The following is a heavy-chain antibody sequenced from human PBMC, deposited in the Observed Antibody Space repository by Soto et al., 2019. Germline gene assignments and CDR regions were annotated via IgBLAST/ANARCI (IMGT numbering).Heavy chain of an antibody. Sequence: PGESLKISCKGSGYSFTSYWIGWVRQMPGKGLEWMGIIYPGDSDTRYSPSFQGQVTISADKSISTAYLQWSSLKASDTAMYYCARCLVPAESGYYYGMDVWGQGTTVTVSS. CDR2: IYPGDSDT. CDR1: GYSFTSYW. J-gene: IGHJ6*02. V-gene: IGHV5-51*01. D-gene: IGHD2-2*01. CDR3: ARCLVPAESGYYYGMDV.